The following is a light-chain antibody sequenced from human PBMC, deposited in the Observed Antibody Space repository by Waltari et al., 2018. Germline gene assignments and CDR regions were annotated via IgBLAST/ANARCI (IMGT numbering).Light chain of an antibody. CDR2: GAS. CDR3: QQYDNWPRT. V-gene: IGKV3-15*01. CDR1: QSIGSQ. Sequence: EIVMTQSPATLSASPGERATLSCRASQSIGSQLAWYQQTPGQGPRLLIYGASTRATGIPARFSGRGSGTEFTLTISSLQSEDFAVYFCQQYDNWPRTFGQGTKVEI. J-gene: IGKJ1*01.